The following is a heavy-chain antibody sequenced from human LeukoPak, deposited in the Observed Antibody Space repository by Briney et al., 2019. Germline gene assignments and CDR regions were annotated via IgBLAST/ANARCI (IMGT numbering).Heavy chain of an antibody. J-gene: IGHJ6*02. CDR2: IKSDGTDK. Sequence: GGSLRLSCAASGFPFGGYWMSWVRQAPGKGLEWVANIKSDGTDKNYVDSVRGRFTISRDNAKNSLYLQMNSLRAEDTAVYFCARADCSSSSCYAGHYYYGMDVWGQGTTVTVSS. V-gene: IGHV3-7*02. CDR3: ARADCSSSSCYAGHYYYGMDV. CDR1: GFPFGGYW. D-gene: IGHD2-2*01.